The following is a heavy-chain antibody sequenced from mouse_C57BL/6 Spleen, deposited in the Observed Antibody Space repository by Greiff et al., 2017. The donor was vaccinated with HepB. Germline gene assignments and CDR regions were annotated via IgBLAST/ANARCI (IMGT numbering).Heavy chain of an antibody. Sequence: VQLQQSGPGLVKPSQTVFLTCTVTGISITTGNYRWSWIRQFPGNKLEWIGYIYYSGTITYNPSLTSRTTITRDTPKNQFFLEMNSLTAEDTATYYCARERVTQGDFDYWGQGTTLTVSS. J-gene: IGHJ2*01. CDR3: ARERVTQGDFDY. CDR2: IYYSGTI. V-gene: IGHV3-5*01. CDR1: GISITTGNYR.